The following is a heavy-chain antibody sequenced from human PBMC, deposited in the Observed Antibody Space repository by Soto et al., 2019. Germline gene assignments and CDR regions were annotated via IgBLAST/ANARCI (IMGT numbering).Heavy chain of an antibody. Sequence: GGSLRLSCAASGFTFSSYWMSWVRQAPGKGLEWVANIKQDGSEKYYVDSVKGRFTISRDNAKNSLYLQMNSLRAEDTAVYYSARWATARNFDYHGQGTLVAVSS. V-gene: IGHV3-7*05. CDR1: GFTFSSYW. D-gene: IGHD6-6*01. J-gene: IGHJ4*02. CDR3: ARWATARNFDY. CDR2: IKQDGSEK.